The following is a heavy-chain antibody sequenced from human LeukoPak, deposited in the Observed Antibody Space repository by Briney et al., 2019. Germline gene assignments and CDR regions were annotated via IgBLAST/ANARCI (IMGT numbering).Heavy chain of an antibody. CDR3: EKGTGSFLDYYYYYMDV. CDR1: GFTFSSYA. D-gene: IGHD6-13*01. V-gene: IGHV3-23*01. Sequence: GGSLRLSCAASGFTFSSYAMSWVRQAPGKGLEWVSAISGSGGSTYYADSVKGRFTISRDNSKNTLYLQMNSLRAEDTDVYYCEKGTGSFLDYYYYYMDVWGKGTTVTVCS. J-gene: IGHJ6*03. CDR2: ISGSGGST.